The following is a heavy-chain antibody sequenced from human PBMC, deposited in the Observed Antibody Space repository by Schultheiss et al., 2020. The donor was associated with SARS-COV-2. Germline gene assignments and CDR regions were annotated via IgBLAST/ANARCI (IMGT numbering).Heavy chain of an antibody. Sequence: SVKVSCKASGGTSNSYAVSWVRQAPGQGLEWMGGIIPMFGPTSYAQKFQGRVTITADKSTSTAYMELSSLRSEDTAVYYCAREGQLRGFDYWGQGTLVTVSS. CDR3: AREGQLRGFDY. D-gene: IGHD5-12*01. V-gene: IGHV1-69*06. CDR2: IIPMFGPT. J-gene: IGHJ4*02. CDR1: GGTSNSYA.